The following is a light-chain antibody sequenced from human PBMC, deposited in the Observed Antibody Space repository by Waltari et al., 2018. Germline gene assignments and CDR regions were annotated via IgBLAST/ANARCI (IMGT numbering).Light chain of an antibody. Sequence: AIRITQSPSSLSASTGDRVTITCRASQSISSYLAWYQQKPGQPSKLLIYWASTRESGVPDRFSGRGSGTDFTLTISSLQAEDVAVYYCQQSYSTPYTFGQGTKLEIK. J-gene: IGKJ2*01. CDR3: QQSYSTPYT. CDR1: QSISSY. V-gene: IGKV1-8*01. CDR2: WAS.